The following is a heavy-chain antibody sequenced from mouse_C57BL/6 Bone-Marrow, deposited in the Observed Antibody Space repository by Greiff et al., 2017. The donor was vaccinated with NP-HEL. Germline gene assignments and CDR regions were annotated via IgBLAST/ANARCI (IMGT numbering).Heavy chain of an antibody. CDR3: ASGGRWLLGWYFDV. V-gene: IGHV1-69*01. J-gene: IGHJ1*03. D-gene: IGHD2-3*01. Sequence: VQLQQPGAELVMPGASVKLSCKASGYTFTSYWMHWVKQRPGQGLEWIGEIDPSDSYTKYNQKVKGKSTLTVDKSSSPAYMQLSSLTSEDSAVYYCASGGRWLLGWYFDVWGTGTTVTVSS. CDR1: GYTFTSYW. CDR2: IDPSDSYT.